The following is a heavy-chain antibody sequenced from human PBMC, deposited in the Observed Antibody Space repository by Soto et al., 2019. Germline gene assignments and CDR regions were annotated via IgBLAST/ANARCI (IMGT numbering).Heavy chain of an antibody. CDR1: GGSVSSGSYY. Sequence: QVQLQESGPGLVKPSETLSLTCTVSGGSVSSGSYYWSWIRQPPGKGLEWIGYIYYSGSTNYNPSLKSRVIISVDTSKNQFSLKLNSVTAADTAVYFCAGHWIAVAGRPFDYWGQGTLVTVSS. CDR2: IYYSGST. CDR3: AGHWIAVAGRPFDY. J-gene: IGHJ4*02. V-gene: IGHV4-61*01. D-gene: IGHD6-13*01.